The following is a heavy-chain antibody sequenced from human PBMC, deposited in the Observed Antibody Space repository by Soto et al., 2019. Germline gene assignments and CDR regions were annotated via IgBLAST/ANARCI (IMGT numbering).Heavy chain of an antibody. CDR1: GGTFSSYA. J-gene: IGHJ5*02. V-gene: IGHV1-69*10. CDR3: ARARLLGSSWYGWFDP. D-gene: IGHD6-13*01. CDR2: IIPIFGIA. Sequence: ASVKVSCKASGGTFSSYAISWVRQAPGQGLEWMGGIIPIFGIANYAQKFQGRVTITADKSTSTAYMELSSLRSEDTAVYYCARARLLGSSWYGWFDPWGQGTLVTVSS.